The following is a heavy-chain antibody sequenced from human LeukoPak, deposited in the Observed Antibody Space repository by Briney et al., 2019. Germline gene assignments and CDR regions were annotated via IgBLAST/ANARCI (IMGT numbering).Heavy chain of an antibody. J-gene: IGHJ4*02. Sequence: SETLSLTCTVSGYSISTGYYWDWIRQPPGKGLEWIGYIYYSGSTNYNPSLKSRVTISVDTSKNQFSLKLSSVTAADTAVYYCARQDGGATFDYWGQGTLVTVSS. CDR1: GYSISTGYY. V-gene: IGHV4-61*01. CDR3: ARQDGGATFDY. D-gene: IGHD1-26*01. CDR2: IYYSGST.